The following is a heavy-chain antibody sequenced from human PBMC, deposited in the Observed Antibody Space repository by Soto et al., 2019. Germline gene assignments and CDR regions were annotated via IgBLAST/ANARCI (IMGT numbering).Heavy chain of an antibody. D-gene: IGHD4-17*01. Sequence: PSETLSLTCTVSGDSLSTYYWSWIRQPAGERLEWIGRIHDTGRTNYNPSLKSRVTMSVDTSKNQISLMLTSVTAADTAVYYCARTSTGYGYGDFWGHGILVTVSS. CDR2: IHDTGRT. V-gene: IGHV4-4*07. CDR1: GDSLSTYY. J-gene: IGHJ4*01. CDR3: ARTSTGYGYGDF.